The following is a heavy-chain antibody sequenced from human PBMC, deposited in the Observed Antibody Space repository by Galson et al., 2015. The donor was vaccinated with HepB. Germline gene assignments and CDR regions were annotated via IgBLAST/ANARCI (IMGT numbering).Heavy chain of an antibody. CDR3: ARERGGDIVVVPAASGFDP. CDR2: TYYRSKWYN. CDR1: GDSVSSNSAA. D-gene: IGHD2-2*01. V-gene: IGHV6-1*01. Sequence: CAISGDSVSSNSAAWNWIRQSPSRGLEWLGRTYYRSKWYNDYAVSVKSRITINPDTSKNQFSLQLNSVTPEDTAVYYCARERGGDIVVVPAASGFDPWGQGTLVTVSS. J-gene: IGHJ5*02.